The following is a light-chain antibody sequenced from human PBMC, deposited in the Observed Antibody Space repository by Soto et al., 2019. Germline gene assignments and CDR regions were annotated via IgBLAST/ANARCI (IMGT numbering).Light chain of an antibody. Sequence: QSALTQPASVSGSPGQSITISCTGTSSDVGGYNYVSWYQQHPGKAPKLMIYDVSNRPSGVSNRFSGSKSGNTASLTISGLQAEDGADYYCASYKSGRTYVLFGGGPKLTV. CDR1: SSDVGGYNY. V-gene: IGLV2-14*01. J-gene: IGLJ2*01. CDR3: ASYKSGRTYVL. CDR2: DVS.